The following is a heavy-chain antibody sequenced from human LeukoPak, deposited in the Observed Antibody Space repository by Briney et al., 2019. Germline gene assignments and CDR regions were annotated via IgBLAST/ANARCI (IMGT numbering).Heavy chain of an antibody. J-gene: IGHJ4*02. V-gene: IGHV3-66*01. D-gene: IGHD2-15*01. CDR3: AACSGGSCSYFDY. CDR2: IYSGGST. CDR1: TFIFSGYS. Sequence: GGSLRLSCAASTFIFSGYSMNWVRQAPGKGLEWVSVIYSGGSTYYADSVKGRFTISRDNSKNTLYLQMNSLRAEDTAVYYCAACSGGSCSYFDYWGQGTLVTVSS.